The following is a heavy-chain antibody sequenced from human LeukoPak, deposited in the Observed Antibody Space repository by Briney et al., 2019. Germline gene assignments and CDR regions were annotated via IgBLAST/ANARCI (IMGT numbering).Heavy chain of an antibody. Sequence: SETLSLTCAVYNGPITGYFWGWIRQSPGKGLEWIGEIDHAGSISCNPSLRSRVIVSRETSRKQFSLKLSSVTAADSAVYYCTVNYDFCGGQGTLVTVSS. V-gene: IGHV4-34*01. CDR1: NGPITGYF. CDR2: IDHAGSI. CDR3: TVNYDFC. J-gene: IGHJ4*02. D-gene: IGHD3-3*01.